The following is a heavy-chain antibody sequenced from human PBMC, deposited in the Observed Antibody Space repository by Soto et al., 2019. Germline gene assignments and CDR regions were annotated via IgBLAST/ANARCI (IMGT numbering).Heavy chain of an antibody. CDR1: DGSLSPNY. CDR2: IYYGGTT. D-gene: IGHD2-21*01. Sequence: SETLSLTCTVSDGSLSPNYWSWFRQPPGKGLEWVGYIYYGGTTSYNPSLKSRVTISLETSKSQVSLRLASVTAADTAVYYCARLGAYYQSLEPWGPGILVTVHS. CDR3: ARLGAYYQSLEP. V-gene: IGHV4-59*08. J-gene: IGHJ5*02.